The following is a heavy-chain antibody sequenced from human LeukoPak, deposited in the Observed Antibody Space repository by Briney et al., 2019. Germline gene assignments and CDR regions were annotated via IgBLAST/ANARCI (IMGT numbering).Heavy chain of an antibody. D-gene: IGHD3/OR15-3a*01. Sequence: ASVKVSCKASGYTFTSYDINWVRQAAGQGLEWMGWMNPNSGNTGYAQKFQGRVTITRNTSISTAYMELSSLRSEDTAVYSCARGPSWTGYSQPYYFDYWGQGTLVTVSS. J-gene: IGHJ4*02. CDR3: ARGPSWTGYSQPYYFDY. V-gene: IGHV1-8*03. CDR2: MNPNSGNT. CDR1: GYTFTSYD.